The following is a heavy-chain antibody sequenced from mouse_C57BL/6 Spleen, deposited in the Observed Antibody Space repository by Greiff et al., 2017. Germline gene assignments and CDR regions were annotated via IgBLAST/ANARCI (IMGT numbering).Heavy chain of an antibody. V-gene: IGHV1-85*01. CDR1: GYTFTSYD. CDR3: ARGDYSYYAMDY. CDR2: IYPRDGSS. J-gene: IGHJ4*01. D-gene: IGHD1-1*02. Sequence: VQLQQSGPELVKPGASVKLSCKASGYTFTSYDINWVKQRPGQGLEWIGWIYPRDGSSTYNEKFKGKATLTVDTSSSTAYMELHSLTSEDSAVYFCARGDYSYYAMDYWGQGTSVTVSA.